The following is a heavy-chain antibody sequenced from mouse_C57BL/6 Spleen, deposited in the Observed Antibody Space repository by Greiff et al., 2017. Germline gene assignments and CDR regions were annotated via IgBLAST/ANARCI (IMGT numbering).Heavy chain of an antibody. CDR1: GFNIKNTY. Sequence: EVQLQQSVAELVRPGASVKLSCTASGFNIKNTYMHWVKQRPEQGLEWIGRIDPANGNTKYAPKFQGKDTITADTSSNTAYLQLSSLTSEDTAIYYCARSPITTVVAKGVFDYWGQGTTLTVSS. CDR2: IDPANGNT. J-gene: IGHJ2*01. D-gene: IGHD1-1*01. V-gene: IGHV14-3*01. CDR3: ARSPITTVVAKGVFDY.